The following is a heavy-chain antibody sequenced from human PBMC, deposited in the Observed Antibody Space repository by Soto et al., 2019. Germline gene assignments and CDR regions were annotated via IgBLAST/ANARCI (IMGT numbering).Heavy chain of an antibody. Sequence: ASVKVSCKASGGTFSSYAISWVRQAPGQGLEWMGGIIPIFGTANYAQKFQGRVTITADESTSTAYMELSSLRSEDTAVYYCASRLVDQWSPNNYGMDVWGQGTTVTVSS. CDR2: IIPIFGTA. V-gene: IGHV1-69*13. CDR3: ASRLVDQWSPNNYGMDV. D-gene: IGHD2-21*01. CDR1: GGTFSSYA. J-gene: IGHJ6*02.